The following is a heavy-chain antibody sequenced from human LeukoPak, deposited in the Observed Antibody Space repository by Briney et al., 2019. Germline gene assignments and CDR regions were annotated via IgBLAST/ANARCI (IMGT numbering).Heavy chain of an antibody. CDR3: ARGYQLLCGRCNWFDP. V-gene: IGHV1-2*02. CDR2: INPNSGGT. D-gene: IGHD2-2*01. Sequence: ASVKVSCKASGYTFTGYYMHWVRQAPGQGLEWMGWINPNSGGTNYAQKFQGRVTMTRDTSISTAYMELSRLRSDDTAVYYCARGYQLLCGRCNWFDPWGQGTLVTVFS. J-gene: IGHJ5*02. CDR1: GYTFTGYY.